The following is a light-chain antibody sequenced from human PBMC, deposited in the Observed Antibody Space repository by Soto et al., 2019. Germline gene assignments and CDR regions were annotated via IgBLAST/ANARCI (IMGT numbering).Light chain of an antibody. CDR1: QSVTTY. CDR2: DAS. J-gene: IGKJ5*01. CDR3: QQRSNWPPAIT. Sequence: EVLLTQSPATLSLSPGETATLFCRASQSVTTYLAWYQQKPGQPPRLLIYDASNRATGIPARFSGSGSGTYFTLTLSSLEPEDFAVYYCQQRSNWPPAITFGQGTRLEIK. V-gene: IGKV3-11*01.